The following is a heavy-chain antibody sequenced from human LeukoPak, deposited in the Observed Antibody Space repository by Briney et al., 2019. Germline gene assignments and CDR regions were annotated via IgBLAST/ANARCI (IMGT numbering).Heavy chain of an antibody. CDR3: ARDRGSLAVKDLRTSDF. Sequence: GASVKVSCKASGYSFTTYGMSWVRQAPGQGLEWLGWISAYNGDTNYSQKFQVRLTLTTDTSTNTVYMELGGLRSDDTAVYYCARDRGSLAVKDLRTSDFWGPGTQIIVSS. CDR2: ISAYNGDT. CDR1: GYSFTTYG. D-gene: IGHD6-19*01. J-gene: IGHJ4*02. V-gene: IGHV1-18*01.